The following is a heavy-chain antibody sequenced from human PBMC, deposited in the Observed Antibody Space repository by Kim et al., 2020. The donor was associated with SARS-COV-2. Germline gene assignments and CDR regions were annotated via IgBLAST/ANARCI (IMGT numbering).Heavy chain of an antibody. CDR2: IDPSDSYT. Sequence: GESLKISCKGSGYSFTSYWISWVRQMPGKGLEWMGRIDPSDSYTNYSPSFQGHVTISADKSISTAYLQWSSLKASDTAMYYCARMVVPAALYYYYGMDVWGQGTTVTVSS. V-gene: IGHV5-10-1*01. CDR3: ARMVVPAALYYYYGMDV. D-gene: IGHD2-2*01. CDR1: GYSFTSYW. J-gene: IGHJ6*02.